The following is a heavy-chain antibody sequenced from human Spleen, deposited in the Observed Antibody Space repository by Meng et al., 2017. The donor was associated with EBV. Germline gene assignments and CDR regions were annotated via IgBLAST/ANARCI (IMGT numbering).Heavy chain of an antibody. V-gene: IGHV4-4*02. CDR3: TRDIVGVTNF. D-gene: IGHD1-26*01. CDR1: GDSVRNSNW. Sequence: QVQPQESGPGLVKPSGTLSLTCAVSGDSVRNSNWWSWVRQTPGKGLEWLGEIFHSGTTNYNPSLKSRATISLDKPKNQFSLNLISVTAADTALYYCTRDIVGVTNFWGQGILVTVSS. CDR2: IFHSGTT. J-gene: IGHJ4*02.